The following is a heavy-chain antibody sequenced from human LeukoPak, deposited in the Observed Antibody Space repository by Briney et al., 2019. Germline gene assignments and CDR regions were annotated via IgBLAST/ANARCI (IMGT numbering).Heavy chain of an antibody. CDR1: GFTFSSYW. CDR3: ARVNIVVVPAEGYFDY. CDR2: IKQDGSEK. V-gene: IGHV3-7*01. D-gene: IGHD2-2*01. Sequence: GGSLRLSCAASGFTFSSYWMSWVRQAPGKGLEWVANIKQDGSEKYYMDSVKGRFTISRDNAKNSLYLQMNSLRAEDTAVYYCARVNIVVVPAEGYFDYWGQGTLVTVSS. J-gene: IGHJ4*02.